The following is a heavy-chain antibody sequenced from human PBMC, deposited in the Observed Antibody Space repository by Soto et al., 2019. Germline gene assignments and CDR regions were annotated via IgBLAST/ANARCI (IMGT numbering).Heavy chain of an antibody. D-gene: IGHD3-10*01. V-gene: IGHV3-30*09. CDR3: SKDSVRVSGVFFFDY. J-gene: IGHJ4*02. CDR1: GFTFSSYA. Sequence: QVQLVESGRGEVQTGRSLRLYCAASGFTFSSYAIHWVRQAPGKGLEWEAVISSDGKDKYSADSTKGRFAISRGKSNNRMYLMMLSMMAQDTAVFYCSKDSVRVSGVFFFDYWGQGTLVTVSS. CDR2: ISSDGKDK.